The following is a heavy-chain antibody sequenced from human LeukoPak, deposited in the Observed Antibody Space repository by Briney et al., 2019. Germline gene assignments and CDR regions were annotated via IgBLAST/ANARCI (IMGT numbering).Heavy chain of an antibody. CDR2: IFHGGST. CDR1: GGSISSRSYY. V-gene: IGHV4-39*07. D-gene: IGHD6-13*01. Sequence: SETLSLTCSVSGGSISSRSYYWGWIRQPPGKGLEWIGEIFHGGSTNYNPSLKSRVTISVDKSKNQFSLKLSSVTAADTAVYYCARAYSSSWSYFDYWGQGTLVTVSS. CDR3: ARAYSSSWSYFDY. J-gene: IGHJ4*02.